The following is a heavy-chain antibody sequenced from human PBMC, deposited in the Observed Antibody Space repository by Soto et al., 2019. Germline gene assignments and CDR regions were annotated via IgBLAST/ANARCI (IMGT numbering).Heavy chain of an antibody. D-gene: IGHD1-7*01. Sequence: SETLSLTCAVSGGSFTSNNWWTWVRQPPGQGLEWIGEIYRTGSTNYNPSLKSRVTISLDKSENQSSLKVTSLTAADTAVYYCASRDPGTSVDHWGQGTLVTVSS. CDR2: IYRTGST. J-gene: IGHJ5*02. CDR3: ASRDPGTSVDH. V-gene: IGHV4-4*02. CDR1: GGSFTSNNW.